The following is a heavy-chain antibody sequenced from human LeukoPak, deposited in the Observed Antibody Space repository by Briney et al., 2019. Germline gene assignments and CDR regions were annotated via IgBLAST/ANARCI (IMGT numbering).Heavy chain of an antibody. J-gene: IGHJ6*03. CDR1: GFTFSSYA. CDR3: ARGHSSGWDHYYYYMDV. D-gene: IGHD6-19*01. CDR2: ISYDGSNK. V-gene: IGHV3-30*04. Sequence: PGGSLRLSCAASGFTFSSYAMHWVRQAPGKGLEWGAVISYDGSNKYYADSVKGRFTISRDNSKNTLYLQMNSLRAEDTAVYYCARGHSSGWDHYYYYMDVWGKGTTVTVSS.